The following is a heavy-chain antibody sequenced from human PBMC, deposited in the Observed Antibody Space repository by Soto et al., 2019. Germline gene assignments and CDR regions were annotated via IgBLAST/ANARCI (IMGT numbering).Heavy chain of an antibody. Sequence: ASVKVSCKASGYTFTSYDINWVRQATGQGLEWMGWMNPNSGNTGYAQKFQGRVTMTRNTSISTAYMELSRLRSDDTAVYYCARGYCSGGSCEGHDYYYYGMDVWGQGTTVTVSS. CDR2: MNPNSGNT. J-gene: IGHJ6*02. V-gene: IGHV1-8*01. CDR3: ARGYCSGGSCEGHDYYYYGMDV. CDR1: GYTFTSYD. D-gene: IGHD2-15*01.